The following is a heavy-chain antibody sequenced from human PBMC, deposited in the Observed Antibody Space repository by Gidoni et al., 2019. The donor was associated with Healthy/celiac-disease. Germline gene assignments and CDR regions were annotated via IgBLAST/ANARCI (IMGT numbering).Heavy chain of an antibody. CDR3: AKAAAVDYYYYYGMDV. D-gene: IGHD6-13*01. J-gene: IGHJ6*02. CDR1: GFTFSSYG. Sequence: QVQLVESGGGVVQPGRSLRLSCAASGFTFSSYGMHWVRQAPGKGLEWVAVISYDGSNKYYADSVKGRFTISRDNSKNTLYLQMNSLRAEDTAVYYCAKAAAVDYYYYYGMDVWGQGTTVTVSS. V-gene: IGHV3-30*18. CDR2: ISYDGSNK.